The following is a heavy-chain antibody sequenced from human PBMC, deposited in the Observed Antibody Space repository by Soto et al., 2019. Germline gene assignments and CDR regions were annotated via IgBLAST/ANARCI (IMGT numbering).Heavy chain of an antibody. CDR3: RAYCGGDSYFHSDY. V-gene: IGHV4-34*01. J-gene: IGHJ4*02. CDR1: GGSFSGYY. Sequence: SETLSLTCAVYGGSFSGYYWSWIRQPPGKGLEWIGEINHSGSTNYNPSLKSRVTISVDTSKNQFSLKLSSVTAADTAVYYCRAYCGGDSYFHSDYRGQGTLLTVSS. CDR2: INHSGST. D-gene: IGHD2-21*02.